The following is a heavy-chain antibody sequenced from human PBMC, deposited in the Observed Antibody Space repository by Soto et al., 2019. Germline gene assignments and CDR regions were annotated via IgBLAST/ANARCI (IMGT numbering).Heavy chain of an antibody. CDR3: AKNLPPLTVTITYYYGMDV. D-gene: IGHD4-17*01. CDR1: GFTFSSYG. J-gene: IGHJ6*02. CDR2: ISYDGSNK. Sequence: GGSLRLSCAASGFTFSSYGMHWVRQAPGKGLEWVAVISYDGSNKYYAESVKGRFTISGDNSKNTLYLQMNSLRAEDTAVYYCAKNLPPLTVTITYYYGMDVWGQGTTVTVSS. V-gene: IGHV3-30*18.